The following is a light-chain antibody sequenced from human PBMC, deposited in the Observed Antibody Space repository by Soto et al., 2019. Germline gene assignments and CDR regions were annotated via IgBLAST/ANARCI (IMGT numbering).Light chain of an antibody. Sequence: QSVLTQPASVSGSPGQSITISCARTSSDVGTYNLVSWYQQHPGKAPKLMIYEGTKRPSGVSNRFSGSKSGNTASLTISGLLAEDEANYYCCSYARSSTFIFGGGPKLTVL. CDR2: EGT. CDR3: CSYARSSTFI. CDR1: SSDVGTYNL. J-gene: IGLJ2*01. V-gene: IGLV2-23*03.